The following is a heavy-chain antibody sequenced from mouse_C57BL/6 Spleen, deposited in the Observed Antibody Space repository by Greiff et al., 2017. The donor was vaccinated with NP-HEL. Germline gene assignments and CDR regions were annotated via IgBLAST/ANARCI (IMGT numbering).Heavy chain of an antibody. CDR1: GFSLTSYG. D-gene: IGHD3-2*02. CDR3: ARRGDSSGPSLDY. J-gene: IGHJ2*01. V-gene: IGHV2-2*01. CDR2: IWSGGST. Sequence: VKLMESGPGLVQPSQSLSITCTVSGFSLTSYGVHWVRQSPGKGLEWLGVIWSGGSTDYNAAFISRLSISKDNSKSQVFFKMNSLQADDTAIYYCARRGDSSGPSLDYWGQGTTLTVSS.